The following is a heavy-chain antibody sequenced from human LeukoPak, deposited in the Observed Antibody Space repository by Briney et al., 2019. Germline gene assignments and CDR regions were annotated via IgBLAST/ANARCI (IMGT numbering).Heavy chain of an antibody. CDR1: GFTYSNYG. CDR2: IWYDGSNK. D-gene: IGHD5-18*01. Sequence: GGSLRLSCTVSGFTYSNYGKHWVRQTPGKGLEWVTFIWYDGSNKYYADSVKGRFTISRDNSKNTLYMQLNSLRAEDTAVYYSARDGPTYRDGLYAWGQGTTVTVSS. V-gene: IGHV3-33*01. J-gene: IGHJ6*02. CDR3: ARDGPTYRDGLYA.